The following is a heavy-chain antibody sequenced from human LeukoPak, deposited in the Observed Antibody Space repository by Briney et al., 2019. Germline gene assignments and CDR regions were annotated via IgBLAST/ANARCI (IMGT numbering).Heavy chain of an antibody. CDR2: INHSGST. J-gene: IGHJ6*04. CDR3: ARGRSSYGMDV. Sequence: PSETLSLTCAVYGGSFSGYYWSWIRQPPGKGLEWIGEINHSGSTNYNPSLKSRVTISVDTSENQFSLKLSSVTAADTAVYYCARGRSSYGMDVWGKGTTVTVSS. CDR1: GGSFSGYY. V-gene: IGHV4-34*01.